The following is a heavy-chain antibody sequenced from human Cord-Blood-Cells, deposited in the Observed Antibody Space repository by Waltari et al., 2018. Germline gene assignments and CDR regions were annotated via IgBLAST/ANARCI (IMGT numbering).Heavy chain of an antibody. V-gene: IGHV3-30*18. CDR3: AKAPHAQVATIDY. J-gene: IGHJ4*02. CDR1: GFTFSSYG. Sequence: QVQLVESGGGVVQPGRSLRLSCAASGFTFSSYGMHWVRPAPGKGLEWVAVISYDGSNKYYADSVKGRFTISRDNSKNTLYLQMNSLRAEDTAVYYCAKAPHAQVATIDYWGQGTLVTVSS. D-gene: IGHD5-12*01. CDR2: ISYDGSNK.